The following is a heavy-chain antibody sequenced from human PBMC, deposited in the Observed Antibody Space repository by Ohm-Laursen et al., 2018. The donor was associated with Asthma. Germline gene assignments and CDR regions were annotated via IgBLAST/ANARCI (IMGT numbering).Heavy chain of an antibody. CDR3: ARIGPEWELPGREYSLHH. Sequence: SLRLSCAAFGFTFSSYSMNWVRQFPGKGLEWVASISTASTFIYYADSVRGRFTTSRDNAKNSVYLQMNSLRAEGTALYYCARIGPEWELPGREYSLHHWGEGTLVTVSS. J-gene: IGHJ1*01. D-gene: IGHD1-26*01. CDR2: ISTASTFI. CDR1: GFTFSSYS. V-gene: IGHV3-21*01.